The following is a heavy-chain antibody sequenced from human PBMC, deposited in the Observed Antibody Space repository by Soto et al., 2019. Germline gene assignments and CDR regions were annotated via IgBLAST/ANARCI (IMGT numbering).Heavy chain of an antibody. D-gene: IGHD5-12*01. CDR2: IYYTEGT. V-gene: IGHV4-39*01. J-gene: IGHJ4*02. CDR3: ARHERSRGYLYSDYDSGSE. CDR1: GASITSNSY. Sequence: SSETLSLTCTVSGASITSNSYWAWMRQPPGKGLEWIGSIYYTEGTSSNPSLRSRVTMSVDTSNNQFSLRLSSVTAADTAVYYCARHERSRGYLYSDYDSGSEWGQGTRVTVSS.